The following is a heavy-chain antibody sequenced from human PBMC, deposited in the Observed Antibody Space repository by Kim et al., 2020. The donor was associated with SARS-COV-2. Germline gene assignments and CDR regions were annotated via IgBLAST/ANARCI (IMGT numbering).Heavy chain of an antibody. CDR3: TRHLAATQGFDY. J-gene: IGHJ4*02. Sequence: GGSLRLSCAASGFTFSDYPMIWVRQAPGEGLQWVSSIASSGITTYYADSVRGRFAISRDNPMNTLYLQMNSLRAEDTALYYCTRHLAATQGFDYWGKGVLVTVSS. V-gene: IGHV3-23*01. CDR2: IASSGITT. CDR1: GFTFSDYP. D-gene: IGHD6-13*01.